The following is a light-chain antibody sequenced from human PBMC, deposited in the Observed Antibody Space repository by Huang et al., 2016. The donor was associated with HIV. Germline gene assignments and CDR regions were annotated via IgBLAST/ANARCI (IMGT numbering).Light chain of an antibody. V-gene: IGKV3D-20*01. Sequence: EIVLTQSPATLSLSPGERATLSCGASQTVDSDYLAWYQQRPGLAPRLVIYDASNRAAGVPDRFSGSGSGTDFTLTISRLEPEDFAIYYCQQYGTSPRTFGQGTKVEIK. CDR3: QQYGTSPRT. CDR1: QTVDSDY. J-gene: IGKJ1*01. CDR2: DAS.